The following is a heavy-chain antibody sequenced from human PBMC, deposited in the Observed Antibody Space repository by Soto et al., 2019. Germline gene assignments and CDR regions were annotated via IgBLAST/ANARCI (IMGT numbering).Heavy chain of an antibody. CDR2: ISSSGSTI. D-gene: IGHD3-10*02. CDR3: ARELFSGDGYYYYYGMDV. V-gene: IGHV3-11*01. Sequence: GSLRLSCAASGFTFSDYYMSWIRQAPGKGLEWVSYISSSGSTIYYADSVKGRFTISRDNAKNSLYLQMNSLRAEDTAVYYCARELFSGDGYYYYYGMDVWGQGTTVTVSS. J-gene: IGHJ6*02. CDR1: GFTFSDYY.